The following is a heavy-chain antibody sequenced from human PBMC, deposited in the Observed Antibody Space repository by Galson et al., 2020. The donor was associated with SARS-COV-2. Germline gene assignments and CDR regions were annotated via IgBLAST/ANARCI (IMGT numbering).Heavy chain of an antibody. CDR2: IYTSGST. D-gene: IGHD3-10*01. CDR3: ARGKYYSGG. J-gene: IGHJ4*02. CDR1: GGSISSGSYY. Sequence: SETLSLTCTVSGGSISSGSYYWSWIRQPAGKGLEWIGRIYTSGSTNYNPSLKSRVTISVDTSKNQFSLKLSSVTAADTAVYYCARGKYYSGGWGQGTLVTVSS. V-gene: IGHV4-61*02.